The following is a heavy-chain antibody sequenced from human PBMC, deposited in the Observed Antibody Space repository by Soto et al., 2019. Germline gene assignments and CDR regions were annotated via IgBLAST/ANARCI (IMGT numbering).Heavy chain of an antibody. J-gene: IGHJ4*02. V-gene: IGHV1-69*02. CDR1: GGTFSSY. Sequence: QVQLVHSGAEVKKPGSSVKVSCKASGGTFSSYISWVRPAPGQGLEWMGRIIPILGIANYAQKFQGKVTITADKSTSTAYMELSSLRSEDTAVYYCANLATADTLDYWGQGTLGTVSS. CDR3: ANLATADTLDY. CDR2: IIPILGIA. D-gene: IGHD6-13*01.